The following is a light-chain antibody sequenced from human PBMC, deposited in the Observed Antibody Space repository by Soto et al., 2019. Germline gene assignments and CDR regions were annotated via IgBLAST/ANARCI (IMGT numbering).Light chain of an antibody. CDR1: QSVTDNY. Sequence: EIVLTQSPGTLSLSPGETATLSCRASQSVTDNYVAWYKQNPGQAPRLLIHGASNRATGLPDRFSGSGSGTDFTLTISRLEPEDFAMYYCQQYDSPPWTFGQGTKLEIK. V-gene: IGKV3-20*01. CDR2: GAS. J-gene: IGKJ1*01. CDR3: QQYDSPPWT.